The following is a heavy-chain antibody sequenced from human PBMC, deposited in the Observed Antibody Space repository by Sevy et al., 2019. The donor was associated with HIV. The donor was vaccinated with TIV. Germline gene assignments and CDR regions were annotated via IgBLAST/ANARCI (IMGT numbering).Heavy chain of an antibody. V-gene: IGHV3-21*01. CDR2: ISSSSSYI. Sequence: GGSLRLSCAASGFTFSSYSMNWVRQAPGKGLEWVSSISSSSSYIYYADSVKGRFTISRDNAKNSLYLQMNSLRDEDTAVYYCARVGMDCSGGSCYHRYYYASSGYYVLGYYGMDVWGQGTTVTVSS. CDR3: ARVGMDCSGGSCYHRYYYASSGYYVLGYYGMDV. D-gene: IGHD3-22*01. J-gene: IGHJ6*02. CDR1: GFTFSSYS.